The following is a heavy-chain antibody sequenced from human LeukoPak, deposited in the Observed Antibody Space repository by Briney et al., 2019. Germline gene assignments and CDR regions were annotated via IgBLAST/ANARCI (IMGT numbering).Heavy chain of an antibody. CDR3: AREWELPFDY. J-gene: IGHJ4*02. CDR1: RFSFSAYP. Sequence: QPGESLRLSCAASRFSFSAYPMGWVRRAPGKGLEWVSGISASGDVTFHADLVKGRFTISRDNSKNSLYLQMNSLRAEDTAVYYCAREWELPFDYWGQGTLVTVSS. D-gene: IGHD1-26*01. CDR2: ISASGDVT. V-gene: IGHV3-23*01.